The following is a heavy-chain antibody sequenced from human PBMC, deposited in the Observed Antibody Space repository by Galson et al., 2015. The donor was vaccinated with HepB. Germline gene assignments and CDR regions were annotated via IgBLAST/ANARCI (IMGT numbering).Heavy chain of an antibody. D-gene: IGHD4-17*01. CDR2: IYSGGST. Sequence: SLRLSCAASGFTVSSNYMSWVRQAPGKGLEWVSVIYSGGSTYYADSVKGRFTISRDNSKNTLYLQMNSLRAEDTAVYYCARELKYGDYAPTDYYYGMDVWGQGTTVTVSS. J-gene: IGHJ6*02. CDR1: GFTVSSNY. V-gene: IGHV3-66*02. CDR3: ARELKYGDYAPTDYYYGMDV.